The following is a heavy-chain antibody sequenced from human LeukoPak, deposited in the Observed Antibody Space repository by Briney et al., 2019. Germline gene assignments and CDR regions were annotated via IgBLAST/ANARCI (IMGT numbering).Heavy chain of an antibody. V-gene: IGHV3-7*01. Sequence: GGSLRLSCAASGFTFSTYWMSWVRQAPGKGLEWVANIKKDGSEKYYVDSVKGRFTISRDNAKNSLYLQMNGLRAEDTAVYYCARRYYDILTGYRSNPYYYYYYIDVWGKGTTVTVSS. CDR2: IKKDGSEK. J-gene: IGHJ6*03. CDR1: GFTFSTYW. CDR3: ARRYYDILTGYRSNPYYYYYYIDV. D-gene: IGHD3-9*01.